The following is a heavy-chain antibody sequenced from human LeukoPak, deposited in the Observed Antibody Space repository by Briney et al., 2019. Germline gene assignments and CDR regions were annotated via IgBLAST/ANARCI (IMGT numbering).Heavy chain of an antibody. CDR2: INHSGST. CDR1: GGSFSGYY. CDR3: AREYYDFWSGYCHFDY. Sequence: SETLSLTCAVYGGSFSGYYWSWIRQPPGKGLEWIGEINHSGSTNYNPSLKSRVTISVDTSENQFSLKLSSVTAADTAVYYCAREYYDFWSGYCHFDYWGQGTLVTVSS. D-gene: IGHD3-3*01. J-gene: IGHJ4*02. V-gene: IGHV4-34*01.